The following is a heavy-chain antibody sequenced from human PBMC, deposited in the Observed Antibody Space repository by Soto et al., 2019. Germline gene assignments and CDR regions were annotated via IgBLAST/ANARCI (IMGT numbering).Heavy chain of an antibody. Sequence: ALVKVSCKASAYTFTSYAMHWVRQAPGQRHEWMGWIKAGNGNTKYSQKFQGRVTITRDTSASTAYMELSSLRSEDTAVYYCAREGQWLVPPGNDYDYYYGMDVWGQGTTVTGFS. D-gene: IGHD6-19*01. V-gene: IGHV1-3*01. J-gene: IGHJ6*02. CDR2: IKAGNGNT. CDR1: AYTFTSYA. CDR3: AREGQWLVPPGNDYDYYYGMDV.